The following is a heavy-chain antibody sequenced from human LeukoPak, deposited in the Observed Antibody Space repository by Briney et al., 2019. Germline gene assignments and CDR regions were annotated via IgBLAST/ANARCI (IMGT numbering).Heavy chain of an antibody. Sequence: PGGSLRLSCAASGFTFSDYYMSWIRQAPGKGLEWVSYIGRSGSPISYADSVRGRFTISRGDAKNPLYLQMNSPRAEDTALYYCARDGQLSGGDFDYWGQGTPVTVSS. V-gene: IGHV3-11*04. J-gene: IGHJ4*02. CDR3: ARDGQLSGGDFDY. CDR1: GFTFSDYY. D-gene: IGHD2-21*01. CDR2: IGRSGSPI.